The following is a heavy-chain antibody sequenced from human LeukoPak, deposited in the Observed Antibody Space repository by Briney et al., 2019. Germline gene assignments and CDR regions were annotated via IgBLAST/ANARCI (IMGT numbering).Heavy chain of an antibody. CDR2: IYSGGST. CDR1: GFTVSSNY. J-gene: IGHJ4*02. CDR3: ARAVFYGSGSYWDY. D-gene: IGHD3-10*01. V-gene: IGHV3-66*01. Sequence: GGSLRLSCAASGFTVSSNYMSWVRQAPGKGLEWVSVIYSGGSTYYADSVKGRFTISRDNSKNTLYLQVNSLRAEDTAVYYCARAVFYGSGSYWDYWGQGTLVTVSS.